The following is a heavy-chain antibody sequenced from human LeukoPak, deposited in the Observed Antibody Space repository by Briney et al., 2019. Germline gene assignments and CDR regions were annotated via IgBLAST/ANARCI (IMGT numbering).Heavy chain of an antibody. Sequence: ASVKVSCKASGYTFTSYYMHWVRQAPGQGLEWMGIINPSGGSTSYAQKFQGRVTMTRDMSTSTVYMELSSLRSDDTAVYYCARDVGEYCSSVSCYASDYWGQGTLVTVSS. CDR3: ARDVGEYCSSVSCYASDY. CDR1: GYTFTSYY. D-gene: IGHD2-2*01. J-gene: IGHJ4*02. CDR2: INPSGGST. V-gene: IGHV1-46*01.